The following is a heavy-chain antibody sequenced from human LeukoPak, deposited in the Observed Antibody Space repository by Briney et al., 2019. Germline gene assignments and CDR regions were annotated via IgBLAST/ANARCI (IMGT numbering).Heavy chain of an antibody. CDR2: INPNSGGT. CDR3: AGHPAYYYDSSGYSLDY. CDR1: GYTFTGYY. Sequence: ASVKVSCKASGYTFTGYYMHWVRQAPGQGLEWMGWINPNSGGTNYAQKFQGRVTMTRDTSISTAYMELSRLRSGDTAVYYCAGHPAYYYDSSGYSLDYWGQGTLVTVSS. J-gene: IGHJ4*02. D-gene: IGHD3-22*01. V-gene: IGHV1-2*02.